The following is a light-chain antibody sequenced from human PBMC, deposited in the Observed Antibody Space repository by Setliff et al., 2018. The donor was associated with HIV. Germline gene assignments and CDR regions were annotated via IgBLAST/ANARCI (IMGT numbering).Light chain of an antibody. CDR2: ENN. CDR3: GSWESSLNAGFYV. V-gene: IGLV1-51*02. J-gene: IGLJ1*01. CDR1: SSNIGNHY. Sequence: QSVLTQPPSVSAAPGQKVTISCSGSSSNIGNHYVSWYQQFPGAAPRLLIYENNKRPLGIPDRFSGSKSGTSATLGITGLQTGDEADYFCGSWESSLNAGFYVFGTGTKVTVL.